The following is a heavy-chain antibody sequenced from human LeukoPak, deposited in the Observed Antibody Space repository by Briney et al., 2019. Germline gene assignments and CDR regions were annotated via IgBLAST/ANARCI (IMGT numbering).Heavy chain of an antibody. J-gene: IGHJ6*02. CDR1: GFIFSTYG. Sequence: GGSLRLSCVASGFIFSTYGMYWVRQAPGKGLEWVAVMWYDGSNEYYGDSVKGRFIISRDNSKNTLYLQMNGLRAEDTAVYYCVRGGGYSHGYVGYYGLDVWGQGTTVTVSS. CDR3: VRGGGYSHGYVGYYGLDV. D-gene: IGHD3-3*01. V-gene: IGHV3-33*07. CDR2: MWYDGSNE.